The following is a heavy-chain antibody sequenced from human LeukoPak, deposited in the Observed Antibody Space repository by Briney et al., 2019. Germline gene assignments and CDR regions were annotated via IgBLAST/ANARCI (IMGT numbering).Heavy chain of an antibody. V-gene: IGHV1-18*01. CDR1: GYTFTSYG. D-gene: IGHD3-22*01. CDR3: ATGGPDYYDSSGYYYGY. CDR2: ISAYNGNT. J-gene: IGHJ4*02. Sequence: ASVKVSCKASGYTFTSYGISWVRQASGQGLEWMGWISAYNGNTNYAQKLQGRVTMTTDTSTSTAYMALRSLRSDDTGVYYCATGGPDYYDSSGYYYGYWGQGTLVTVSS.